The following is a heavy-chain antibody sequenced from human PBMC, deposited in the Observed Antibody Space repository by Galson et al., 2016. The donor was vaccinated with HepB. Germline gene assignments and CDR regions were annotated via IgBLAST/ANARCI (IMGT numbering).Heavy chain of an antibody. V-gene: IGHV3-30*18. D-gene: IGHD1-7*01. CDR2: ISYDGSNK. CDR1: GFTFSNYG. CDR3: AKDWGYNYNYYYFDY. J-gene: IGHJ4*02. Sequence: SLRLSCAVSGFTFSNYGMHWVRQAPGKGLEWVALISYDGSNKYYADSVKGRLTISRDNSKNTLFLQMNSLSTEDTAFYYCAKDWGYNYNYYYFDYWGQGTLVTVSS.